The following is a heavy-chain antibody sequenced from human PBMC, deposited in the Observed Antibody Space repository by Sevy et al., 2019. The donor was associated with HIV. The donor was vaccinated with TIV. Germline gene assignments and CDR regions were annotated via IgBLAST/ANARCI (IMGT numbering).Heavy chain of an antibody. V-gene: IGHV3-33*01. D-gene: IGHD1-20*01. CDR2: IWFDDSKE. CDR3: ARDSTPGITLFDY. CDR1: GFTFSAYG. Sequence: GGSLRLSCAASGFTFSAYGMHWIRQAPGKGLEWVAVIWFDDSKEYYGDSVKGRFSIFRDNSKNTLYLQMNSLRAEDTARYYCARDSTPGITLFDYWGQGSLVTVSS. J-gene: IGHJ4*02.